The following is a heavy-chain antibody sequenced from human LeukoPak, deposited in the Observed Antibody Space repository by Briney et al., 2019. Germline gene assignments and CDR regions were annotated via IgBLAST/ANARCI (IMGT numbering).Heavy chain of an antibody. CDR2: IIPIFGPA. Sequence: SVKVSCKASGGTFSSYAISWVRQAPRQGLEWMGGIIPIFGPANYAQKFQGRVTINADKSTSTAYMELRSLRSEDTAVYYCARAPYDSSGYYPPGAFDIWGQGTKVIVSS. CDR3: ARAPYDSSGYYPPGAFDI. J-gene: IGHJ3*02. V-gene: IGHV1-69*06. CDR1: GGTFSSYA. D-gene: IGHD3-22*01.